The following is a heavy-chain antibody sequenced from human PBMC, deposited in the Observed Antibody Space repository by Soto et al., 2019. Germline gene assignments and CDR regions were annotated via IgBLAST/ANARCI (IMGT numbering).Heavy chain of an antibody. V-gene: IGHV1-69*13. D-gene: IGHD2-15*01. Sequence: SGKVSWEGSGGSVGSNGIRWGRQAPGQRSEWMGGIITIFGTGKYGQKVQGRGTSTADESTSRGDKERGSLRTEDKGVYYCGRFLCFCGSCYPPRAFDFWGQGTMVTVSS. CDR1: GGSVGSNG. CDR3: GRFLCFCGSCYPPRAFDF. CDR2: IITIFGTG. J-gene: IGHJ3*01.